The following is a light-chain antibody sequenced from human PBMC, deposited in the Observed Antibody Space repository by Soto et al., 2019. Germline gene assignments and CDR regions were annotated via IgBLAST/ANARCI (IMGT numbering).Light chain of an antibody. J-gene: IGKJ1*01. CDR2: DVS. CDR3: QQYNNRPPWT. Sequence: EIVLTQSPGTLSLSPGERATLSCRASQSIGGNLAWYQQKPGQAPRLLIYDVSTRATGIPARFSGRGSGTEFTLTISSLQSEDFALYYCQQYNNRPPWTFGQGTKVDIK. V-gene: IGKV3-15*01. CDR1: QSIGGN.